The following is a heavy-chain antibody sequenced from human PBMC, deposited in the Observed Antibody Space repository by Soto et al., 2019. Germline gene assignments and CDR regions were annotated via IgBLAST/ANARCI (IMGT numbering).Heavy chain of an antibody. V-gene: IGHV4-59*01. Sequence: SETLSLTCTVSCGSISSYYWSWIRQPPGKGLEWIGYIYYSGSTNYNPSLKSRVTISVDTSKNQFSLKLSSVTAADTAVYYCARDPLGGSGYYSPWGQGTLVTAPQ. J-gene: IGHJ5*02. CDR3: ARDPLGGSGYYSP. CDR1: CGSISSYY. D-gene: IGHD3-22*01. CDR2: IYYSGST.